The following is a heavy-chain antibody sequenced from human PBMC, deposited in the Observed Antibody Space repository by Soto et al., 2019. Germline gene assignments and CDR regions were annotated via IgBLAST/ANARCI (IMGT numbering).Heavy chain of an antibody. D-gene: IGHD2-8*02. CDR3: AREVSGTGAFDH. CDR2: IFDSGTT. Sequence: QVQLEQSGPRLVKPTETLSLTCKISGGSITSVNHYWSWIRQSTGEGLEWIGYIFDSGTTHYNPSLQGRVTMSGDASPRQFSLTIHSVTVADTAVYYCAREVSGTGAFDHWCQGTLVTVSS. V-gene: IGHV4-30-4*01. CDR1: GGSITSVNHY. J-gene: IGHJ5*02.